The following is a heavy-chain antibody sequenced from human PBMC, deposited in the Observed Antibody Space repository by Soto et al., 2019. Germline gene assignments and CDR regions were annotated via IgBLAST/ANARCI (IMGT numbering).Heavy chain of an antibody. D-gene: IGHD2-21*02. CDR2: IWRDGENE. CDR1: GFTFNAYT. Sequence: GGSLRLSCTASGFTFNAYTMHWVRQAPGKGLEWVAVIWRDGENEDYSDSVKGRFTISRDNSKNTLWLQMNSLRAEDTAIYYCARDDYYNFYYFDYWGQGSLVTVSS. CDR3: ARDDYYNFYYFDY. J-gene: IGHJ4*02. V-gene: IGHV3-33*01.